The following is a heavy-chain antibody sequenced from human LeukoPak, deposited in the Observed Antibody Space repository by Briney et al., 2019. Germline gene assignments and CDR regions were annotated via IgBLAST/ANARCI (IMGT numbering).Heavy chain of an antibody. V-gene: IGHV3-30*03. Sequence: GGSLRLSCAASGFTFSSYGMHWVRQAPGKGLEWVAVISYDGSNKYYADSVKGRFTISRDNAKNSLYLQMNSLRAEDAAVYYCATMNLQRSGDYWGQGTLVTVSS. CDR2: ISYDGSNK. CDR3: ATMNLQRSGDY. J-gene: IGHJ4*02. D-gene: IGHD3-22*01. CDR1: GFTFSSYG.